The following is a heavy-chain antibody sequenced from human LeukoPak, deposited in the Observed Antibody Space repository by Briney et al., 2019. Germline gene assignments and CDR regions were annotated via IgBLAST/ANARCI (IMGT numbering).Heavy chain of an antibody. D-gene: IGHD2-15*01. CDR3: ARGRCSGGSCYSGAYHFDY. Sequence: GASVKVSCKASGGTFSSYAISWVRQAPGQGLEWMGRIIPILGIANYAQKFQGRVTITADKSTSTAYMELSSLRSEDTAVYYCARGRCSGGSCYSGAYHFDYWGQGTLVTVSS. V-gene: IGHV1-69*04. CDR2: IIPILGIA. J-gene: IGHJ4*02. CDR1: GGTFSSYA.